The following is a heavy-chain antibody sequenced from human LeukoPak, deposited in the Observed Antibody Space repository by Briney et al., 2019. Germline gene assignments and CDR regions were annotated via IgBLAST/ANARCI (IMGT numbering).Heavy chain of an antibody. CDR2: VDPGDGEI. CDR1: GYTLAELS. Sequence: RASVKVSCKVSGYTLAELSMHWVRQAPGKGLEWMGGVDPGDGEIIYAQNFQGRVTMTEDTSTDTAYMNLSSLRSEDTAVYYCAIDVGELLTYWGQGTLVTVSS. V-gene: IGHV1-24*01. J-gene: IGHJ4*02. CDR3: AIDVGELLTY. D-gene: IGHD3-16*01.